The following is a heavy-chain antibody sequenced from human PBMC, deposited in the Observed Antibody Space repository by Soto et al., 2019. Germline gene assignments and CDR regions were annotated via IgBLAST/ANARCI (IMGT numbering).Heavy chain of an antibody. V-gene: IGHV3-7*01. Sequence: TGGSLRLSCAASGFTFSSYWMSWVRQAPGKGLEWVANIKQDGSEKYYVDSVKGRFTISRDNAKNSLYLQMNSLRAEDTAVYYCARDNERDYDFWSGYSYGMDVWGQGTTVTVSS. CDR2: IKQDGSEK. CDR3: ARDNERDYDFWSGYSYGMDV. CDR1: GFTFSSYW. J-gene: IGHJ6*02. D-gene: IGHD3-3*01.